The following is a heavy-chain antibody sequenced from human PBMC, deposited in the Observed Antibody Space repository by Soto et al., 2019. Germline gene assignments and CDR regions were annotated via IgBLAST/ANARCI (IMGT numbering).Heavy chain of an antibody. CDR1: GFTFSSYA. V-gene: IGHV3-23*01. D-gene: IGHD6-19*01. J-gene: IGHJ5*02. CDR3: AKGRSSGWYRWFDP. CDR2: ISGSGGSA. Sequence: GGSLRLSCGASGFTFSSYAMSWVRQAPGKGIEWVSGISGSGGSAYYADSAKGRFTISRDHSKNTLYLQMNSQKATDTAVYYCAKGRSSGWYRWFDPWGQGTLVTVAS.